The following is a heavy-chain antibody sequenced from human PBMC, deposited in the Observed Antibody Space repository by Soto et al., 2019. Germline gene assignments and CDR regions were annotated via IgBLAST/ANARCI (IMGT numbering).Heavy chain of an antibody. V-gene: IGHV4-30-2*01. Sequence: SETLSLTCAVSGGSISSGGYSWSWIRQPPGKGLECIGYIYHSGSTYYSPSLKSRVTISVDRSKNQFSLKLSSVTAADTAVYYCARGPPLAYWGQGSLVPVSS. CDR2: IYHSGST. J-gene: IGHJ4*02. CDR1: GGSISSGGYS. CDR3: ARGPPLAY.